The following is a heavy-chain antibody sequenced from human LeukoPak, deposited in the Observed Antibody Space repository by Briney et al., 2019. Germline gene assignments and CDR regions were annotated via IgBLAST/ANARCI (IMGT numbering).Heavy chain of an antibody. Sequence: SETLPLTCTVSGGSISSGDYYWSWIRQPPGKGLEWIGYIYYSGSTYYNPPLKSRVTISVDTSKNQFSLKLSSVTAADTAVYYCARVNTATLPFDYWGQGTLVTVSS. J-gene: IGHJ4*02. CDR1: GGSISSGDYY. CDR2: IYYSGST. D-gene: IGHD5-18*01. V-gene: IGHV4-30-4*08. CDR3: ARVNTATLPFDY.